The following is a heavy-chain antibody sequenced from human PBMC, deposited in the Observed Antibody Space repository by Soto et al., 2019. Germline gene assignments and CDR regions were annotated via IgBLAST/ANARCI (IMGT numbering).Heavy chain of an antibody. CDR1: GFTFSSYA. CDR2: ISGSGGST. Sequence: GGSLRLSCAASGFTFSSYAMSWVSQAPGKRLEWVSAISGSGGSTYYADSVKGRFTISRDNSKNTLYLQMNSLRAEDTAVYYCAKALPSGDYTLGAFDIWGQGTMVTDSS. CDR3: AKALPSGDYTLGAFDI. J-gene: IGHJ3*02. D-gene: IGHD4-17*01. V-gene: IGHV3-23*01.